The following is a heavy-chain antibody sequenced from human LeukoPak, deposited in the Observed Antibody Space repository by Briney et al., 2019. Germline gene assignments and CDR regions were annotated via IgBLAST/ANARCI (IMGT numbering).Heavy chain of an antibody. CDR1: GGSISSYY. Sequence: SETLSLTCTVSGGSISSYYWSWIRQPPGKGLEWIGYIYYSGSTNYNPSLKSRVTTSVDTSKNQFSLKLSSVTAADTAVYYCAKNGQSGFSFDPWGQGTLVTVSS. D-gene: IGHD1-26*01. V-gene: IGHV4-59*08. CDR3: AKNGQSGFSFDP. CDR2: IYYSGST. J-gene: IGHJ5*02.